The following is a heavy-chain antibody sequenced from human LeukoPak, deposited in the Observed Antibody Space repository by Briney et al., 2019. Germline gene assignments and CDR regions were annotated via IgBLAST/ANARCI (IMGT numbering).Heavy chain of an antibody. V-gene: IGHV3-11*01. CDR1: GFIFSDYH. D-gene: IGHD6-19*01. CDR2: ISPGGDAV. CDR3: SGGRDITVAGPGGYFDY. J-gene: IGHJ4*02. Sequence: GGSLRLSCAASGFIFSDYHMCWIRQASGKGLEWVAYISPGGDAVYFADSVRGRITIPRDNAKNSLFLQMSSLTAEDMAVYYCSGGRDITVAGPGGYFDYWGQGSLVTVSS.